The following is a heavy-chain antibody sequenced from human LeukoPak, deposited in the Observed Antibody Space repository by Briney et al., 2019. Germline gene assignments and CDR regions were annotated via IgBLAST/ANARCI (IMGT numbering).Heavy chain of an antibody. Sequence: GGSLRLSCAASGFTFSSYGMHWVRQAPGKGLEWVAVISYDGSNKYYADSVKGRFTNSRDNSKNTLYLQMNSLRAEDTAVYYCAKTLSSSWYPIGYYYYGMDVWGQGTTVTVSS. CDR3: AKTLSSSWYPIGYYYYGMDV. V-gene: IGHV3-30*18. CDR2: ISYDGSNK. J-gene: IGHJ6*02. D-gene: IGHD6-13*01. CDR1: GFTFSSYG.